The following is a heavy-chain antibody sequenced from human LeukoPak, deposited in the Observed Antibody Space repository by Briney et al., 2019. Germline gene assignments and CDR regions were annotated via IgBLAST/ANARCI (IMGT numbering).Heavy chain of an antibody. CDR2: VFYSGST. Sequence: PSETLSLTCTVSGGSISSGDYCWSWIRQPPGKGLEWIGYVFYSGSTNYNPSLKSRVTISVDTSKNQISLKLTSVTAADTAVYYCARHPSAVAGKTFDCWGQGTLVTVSS. J-gene: IGHJ4*02. CDR3: ARHPSAVAGKTFDC. CDR1: GGSISSGDYC. D-gene: IGHD6-19*01. V-gene: IGHV4-61*08.